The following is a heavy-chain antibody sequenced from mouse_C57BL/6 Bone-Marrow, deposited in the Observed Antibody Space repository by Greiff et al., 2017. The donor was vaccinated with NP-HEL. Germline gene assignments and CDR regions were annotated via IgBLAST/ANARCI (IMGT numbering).Heavy chain of an antibody. Sequence: EVKVEESGGGLVQPGGSMKLSCAASGFTFSDAWMDWVRQSPEKGLEWVAEIRNKANNHATYYAESVKGRFTISRDDSKSSVYLQMNSLRAEDTGIYYCTLTGTEAYWYFDVWGTGTTVTVSS. D-gene: IGHD4-1*01. CDR1: GFTFSDAW. J-gene: IGHJ1*03. CDR3: TLTGTEAYWYFDV. V-gene: IGHV6-6*01. CDR2: IRNKANNHAT.